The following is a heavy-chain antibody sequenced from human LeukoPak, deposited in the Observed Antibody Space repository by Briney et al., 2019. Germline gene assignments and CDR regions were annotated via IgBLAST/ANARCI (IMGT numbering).Heavy chain of an antibody. Sequence: PGGSLRLSCAASGFTFSDYNMNWVRQAPGKGLEWVSYITNGGSTIHHADSVKGRFTISRDNAKKTLYLQMNSLRAEDTAVYYCAKGYCSGGSCWDYFDYWGQGTLVTVSS. CDR1: GFTFSDYN. J-gene: IGHJ4*02. D-gene: IGHD2-15*01. CDR3: AKGYCSGGSCWDYFDY. CDR2: ITNGGSTI. V-gene: IGHV3-11*01.